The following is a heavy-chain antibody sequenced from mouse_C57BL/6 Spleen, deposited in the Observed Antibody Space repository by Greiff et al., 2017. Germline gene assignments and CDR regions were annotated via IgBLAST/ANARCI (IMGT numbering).Heavy chain of an antibody. CDR3: ARVEGYFDV. CDR2: IDPSDSYT. J-gene: IGHJ1*03. V-gene: IGHV1-50*01. Sequence: QVQLQQPGAELVKPGASVKLSCKASGYTFTSYWMQWVKQRPGQGLEWIGEIDPSDSYTNYNQKFKGKATLTVDTSSSTAYMQLSSLTSEDSAVYYCARVEGYFDVLGTGTTVTVSS. CDR1: GYTFTSYW.